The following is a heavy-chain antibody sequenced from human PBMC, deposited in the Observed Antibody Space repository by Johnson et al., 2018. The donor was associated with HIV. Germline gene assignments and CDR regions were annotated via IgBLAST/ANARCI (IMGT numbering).Heavy chain of an antibody. D-gene: IGHD2-8*01. J-gene: IGHJ3*02. Sequence: VQLVESGGGLVQPGGSLRLSCAASGFRFSSYWMSWVRQAPGKGLEWVANIKQDGSEIYYVDSVKGRFTISRDNAKNSLYLQMNSLRVEDTAVYYCARGHNGAFDIWGQGTMVTVSS. CDR1: GFRFSSYW. V-gene: IGHV3-7*01. CDR2: IKQDGSEI. CDR3: ARGHNGAFDI.